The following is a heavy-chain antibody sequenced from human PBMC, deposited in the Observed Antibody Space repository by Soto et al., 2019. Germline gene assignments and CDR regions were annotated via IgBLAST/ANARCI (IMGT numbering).Heavy chain of an antibody. J-gene: IGHJ4*02. Sequence: QVQLVQSGAEVKKPGSSVKVSCKASGGTFSSYTISWVRQAPGQGLEWMGRIIPILGIANSAQKFQGRVTITADKSTSTAYMELSSLTSDPTAVYSCAITLAAARTGLDYSVQGPLVTVSS. D-gene: IGHD6-13*01. CDR3: AITLAAARTGLDY. CDR2: IIPILGIA. CDR1: GGTFSSYT. V-gene: IGHV1-69*02.